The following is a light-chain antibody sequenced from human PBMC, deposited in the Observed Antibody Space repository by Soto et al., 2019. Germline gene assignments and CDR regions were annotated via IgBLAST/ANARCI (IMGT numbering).Light chain of an antibody. CDR2: GAS. V-gene: IGKV3-20*01. Sequence: EIVLTQSPGTLSLSPGERATLSCRASQSVTSDYLAWYQQKPGQAPSLLIYGASSRPTGIPDRFSGSGSGTDFTLTISRLEPEDFAMYYCQQYGRSPRTFGQGTKVEVK. CDR1: QSVTSDY. CDR3: QQYGRSPRT. J-gene: IGKJ1*01.